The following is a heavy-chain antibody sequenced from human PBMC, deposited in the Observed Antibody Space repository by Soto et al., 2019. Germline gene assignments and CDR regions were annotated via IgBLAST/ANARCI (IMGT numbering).Heavy chain of an antibody. V-gene: IGHV1-46*02. Sequence: AASLKVPCKASVYTSNIYYLHCGPQATEQGLEGMGIITPSGGRTSYAKKFHGRFPMTGDTSTSTAYMELSSLRSEDTAVYYCAGDYMALGYCISTSCQSPIGPWGQGT. J-gene: IGHJ5*02. CDR2: ITPSGGRT. D-gene: IGHD2-2*01. CDR3: AGDYMALGYCISTSCQSPIGP. CDR1: VYTSNIYY.